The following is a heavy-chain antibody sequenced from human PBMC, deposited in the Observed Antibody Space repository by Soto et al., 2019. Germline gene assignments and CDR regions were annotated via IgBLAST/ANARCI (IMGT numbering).Heavy chain of an antibody. J-gene: IGHJ3*01. CDR2: IHSDGSST. CDR1: GFTFSYYW. Sequence: EVQLVESGEGLVRPGGSLRLSCAASGFTFSYYWMHWVRQAPGKGLVWVSCIHSDGSSTTYADFVKGRFIISRDNARNTVDLQMNSVRVEDTAVYYCARGDRGAFDLWGQGTVVTVSS. CDR3: ARGDRGAFDL. D-gene: IGHD1-26*01. V-gene: IGHV3-74*01.